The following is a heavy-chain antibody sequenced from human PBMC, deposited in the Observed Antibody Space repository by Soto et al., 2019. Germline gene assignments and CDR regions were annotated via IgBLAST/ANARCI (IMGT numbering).Heavy chain of an antibody. CDR2: MNPNSSNT. CDR3: ARPRSAYYYYGMDV. Sequence: ASVKVSCKASGYPFTSYDINWVRQATGQGLEWMEWMNPNSSNTGYAQKFQGRVTITADESTSTAYMELSSLISEDTAVYYCARPRSAYYYYGMDVWGQGTTVTVSS. J-gene: IGHJ6*02. V-gene: IGHV1-8*01. CDR1: GYPFTSYD.